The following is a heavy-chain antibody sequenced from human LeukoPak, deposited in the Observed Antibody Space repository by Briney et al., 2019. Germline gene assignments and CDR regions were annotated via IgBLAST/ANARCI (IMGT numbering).Heavy chain of an antibody. Sequence: RASVKVSCKASGGTFSSYAISWVRQAPGQGLEWMGGIIPIFGTANYAQKFQGRVMITTDESTSTAYMELSSLRSEDTAVYYCARALSHTTSRTYCSSTSCSLDYWGQGTLVTVSS. J-gene: IGHJ4*02. CDR1: GGTFSSYA. CDR3: ARALSHTTSRTYCSSTSCSLDY. CDR2: IIPIFGTA. D-gene: IGHD2-2*01. V-gene: IGHV1-69*05.